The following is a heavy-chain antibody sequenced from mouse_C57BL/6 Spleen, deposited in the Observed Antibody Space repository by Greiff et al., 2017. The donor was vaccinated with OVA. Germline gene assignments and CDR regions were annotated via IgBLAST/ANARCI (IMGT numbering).Heavy chain of an antibody. CDR1: GYTFTSYG. D-gene: IGHD4-1*01. CDR3: ARKEDWVDIDY. V-gene: IGHV1-81*01. Sequence: VQLQQSGAELARPGASVKLSCKASGYTFTSYGISWVKQRTGQGLEWNGEIYPRSGNNYYNEKFKGKATLTADKSSSTAYMQLRSLTSEDSAVYFCARKEDWVDIDYWGQGTTLTVSS. J-gene: IGHJ2*01. CDR2: IYPRSGNN.